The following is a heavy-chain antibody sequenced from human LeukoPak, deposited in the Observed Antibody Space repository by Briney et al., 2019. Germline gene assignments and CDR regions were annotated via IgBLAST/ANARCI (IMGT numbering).Heavy chain of an antibody. V-gene: IGHV4-38-2*02. CDR2: IYHDGST. D-gene: IGHD6-19*01. CDR1: GYSISSGYY. CDR3: ARAGASSSGWPFDY. J-gene: IGHJ4*02. Sequence: SETLSLTCTVSGYSISSGYYWGWIRQPPGKGLEWIGNIYHDGSTYYNPSLKSRVTISVNTSKNQFSLKVSSVTAADTALYYCARAGASSSGWPFDYWGQGTLVTVSS.